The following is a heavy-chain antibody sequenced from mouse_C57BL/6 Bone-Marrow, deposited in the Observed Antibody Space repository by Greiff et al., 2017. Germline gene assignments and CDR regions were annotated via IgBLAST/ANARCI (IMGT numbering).Heavy chain of an antibody. J-gene: IGHJ2*01. CDR1: GYTFTDYY. Sequence: QVQLQQSGPELVKPGASVKISCKASGYTFTDYYINWVKQRPGQGLEWIGWIFPGSGSTSYNEKFKGKATLTVDKSSSTAYMFLSSLTSEDSAVYFCAREIYYGIDYWGQGTTLTVSS. D-gene: IGHD1-1*01. CDR3: AREIYYGIDY. V-gene: IGHV1-75*01. CDR2: IFPGSGST.